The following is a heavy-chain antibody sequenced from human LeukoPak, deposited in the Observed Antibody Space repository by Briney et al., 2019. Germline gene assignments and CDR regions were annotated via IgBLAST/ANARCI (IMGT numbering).Heavy chain of an antibody. V-gene: IGHV4-61*01. CDR3: ARDNWNYGSSMDV. J-gene: IGHJ6*02. CDR2: IYYTGST. D-gene: IGHD1-7*01. Sequence: SETLSLTCTVSGGSITNGYNWSWIRQLPGKGLEWLGYIYYTGSTYYNPSLKSRVTISVDTSKNQFSLKLSSVTAADTAVYYCARDNWNYGSSMDVWGQGTTVTVSS. CDR1: GGSITNGYN.